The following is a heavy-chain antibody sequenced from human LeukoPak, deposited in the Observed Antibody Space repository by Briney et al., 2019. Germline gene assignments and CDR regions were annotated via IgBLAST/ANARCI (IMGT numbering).Heavy chain of an antibody. CDR1: GYSISSSNW. Sequence: SETLSLTCAVSGYSISSSNWWGWIRQPPGKGLEWIGYIYDSGTTNYNPSLKSRVTISVDTSKNQFSLKLTSVTAADTAVYYCARIQGWTYYGSGSQTWGQGTMVTVSS. CDR3: ARIQGWTYYGSGSQT. CDR2: IYDSGTT. V-gene: IGHV4-28*01. D-gene: IGHD3-10*01. J-gene: IGHJ3*01.